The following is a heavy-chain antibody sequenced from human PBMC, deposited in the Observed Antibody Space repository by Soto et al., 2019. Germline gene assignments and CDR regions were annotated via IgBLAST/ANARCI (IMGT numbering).Heavy chain of an antibody. Sequence: GGSLRLSCAASGFTFSSYSMNWVRQAPGKGLEWVSSISSSSSYLYYADSVKGRFTISRDNAKNSLYLQMNSLRAEDTAVYYCARGPYRTKDYYMDVWGKGTTVTVSS. J-gene: IGHJ6*03. V-gene: IGHV3-21*01. CDR3: ARGPYRTKDYYMDV. CDR1: GFTFSSYS. CDR2: ISSSSSYL.